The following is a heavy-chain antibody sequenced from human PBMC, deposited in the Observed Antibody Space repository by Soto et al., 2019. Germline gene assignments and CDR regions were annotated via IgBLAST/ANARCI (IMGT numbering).Heavy chain of an antibody. J-gene: IGHJ4*02. D-gene: IGHD4-4*01. CDR3: ASCVSNACYPPWGLQCFDL. CDR1: SFSISSGYY. V-gene: IGHV4-38-2*01. CDR2: IYHSGTT. Sequence: KSSETLSLTCAVCSFSISSGYYWGWVRQPPGKGLEWIGSIYHSGTTNYSPSLKSRVTISIDTSKNQFSLTLRSVTAADADVYYCASCVSNACYPPWGLQCFDLWGQGSLVTVSS.